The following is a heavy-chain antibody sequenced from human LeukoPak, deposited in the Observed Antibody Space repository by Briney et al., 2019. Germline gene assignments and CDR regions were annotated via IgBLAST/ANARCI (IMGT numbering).Heavy chain of an antibody. V-gene: IGHV3-21*01. CDR2: ISSSSSYI. D-gene: IGHD3-22*01. CDR3: ASDSSGYSYFDY. Sequence: GGSLRLSCAASGFTFSSYSMNWVRQAPGNGLEWVSSISSSSSYIYYADSVKGRFTISRDNAKNSLYLQMNSLRAEDTAVYYCASDSSGYSYFDYWGQGTLVTVSS. J-gene: IGHJ4*02. CDR1: GFTFSSYS.